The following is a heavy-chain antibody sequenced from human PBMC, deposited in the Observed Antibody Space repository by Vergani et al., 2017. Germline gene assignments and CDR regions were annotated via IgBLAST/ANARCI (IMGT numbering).Heavy chain of an antibody. J-gene: IGHJ4*02. CDR3: ADLYGDDGFSPF. V-gene: IGHV3-21*04. CDR2: IGSSGPYI. CDR1: GFTFSDFS. D-gene: IGHD2-21*01. Sequence: EVQLLESGGGLVKPGGSLRLSCAASGFTFSDFSMSWVRQAPGKGLEWVAFIGSSGPYINYADSVKGRFTISRDDSKNTVYLQINSLRAEDTAFYYCADLYGDDGFSPFWGQGTLVTVSS.